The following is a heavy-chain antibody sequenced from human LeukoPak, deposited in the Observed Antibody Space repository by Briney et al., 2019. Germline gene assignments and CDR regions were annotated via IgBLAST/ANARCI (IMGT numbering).Heavy chain of an antibody. CDR1: GGSNSSGGYS. CDR3: ARAMGGDYVDY. D-gene: IGHD4-17*01. Sequence: KSSETLSLTCAVSGGSNSSGGYSWSWIRQPPGKGLEWIGYIYHSGSTYYNPSLKSRVTISVDRSKNQFSLKLSSVTAADTAVYYCARAMGGDYVDYWGQGTLVTVSS. CDR2: IYHSGST. V-gene: IGHV4-30-2*01. J-gene: IGHJ4*02.